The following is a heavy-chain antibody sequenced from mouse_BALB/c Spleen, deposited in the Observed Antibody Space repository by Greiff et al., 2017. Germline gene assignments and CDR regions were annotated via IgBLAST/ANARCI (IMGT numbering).Heavy chain of an antibody. D-gene: IGHD1-1*01. CDR1: GFTFSSFG. V-gene: IGHV5-17*02. CDR3: ARRYGSSYFDD. J-gene: IGHJ2*01. Sequence: EVQLVESGGGLVQPGGSRKLSCAASGFTFSSFGMHWVRQAPEKGLEWVAYISSGSSTIYYADTVKGRFTISRDNPKNTLFLQMTSLRSEDTAMYYCARRYGSSYFDDWGQGTTLTVAS. CDR2: ISSGSSTI.